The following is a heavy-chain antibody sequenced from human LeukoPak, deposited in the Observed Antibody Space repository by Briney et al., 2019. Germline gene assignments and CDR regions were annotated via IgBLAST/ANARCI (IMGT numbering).Heavy chain of an antibody. CDR1: GFTFSSYW. CDR2: IKQDGSEK. CDR3: ASYCSSTSCYQGFDY. Sequence: GGSLRLSCAASGFTFSSYWMNWVRQAPGKGLEWVANIKQDGSEKYYVDSVKGRFTISRDNAKNSLYLQMNSLRAEDTAVYYCASYCSSTSCYQGFDYWGQGTLVTVSS. V-gene: IGHV3-7*01. D-gene: IGHD2-2*01. J-gene: IGHJ4*02.